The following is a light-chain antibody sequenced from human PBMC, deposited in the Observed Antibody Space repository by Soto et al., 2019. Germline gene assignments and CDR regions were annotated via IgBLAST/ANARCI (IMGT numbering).Light chain of an antibody. CDR2: GAS. CDR1: QSVSSN. Sequence: EIVMTQSPATLSVSPGERATLSCRASQSVSSNLAWSHQNPGQVPRPLIIGASTRATGIPARFSGSGSGTEFTLTISSLQSEDFAVYYCQQYNKWPPYTFGQGTKLEIK. CDR3: QQYNKWPPYT. V-gene: IGKV3-15*01. J-gene: IGKJ2*01.